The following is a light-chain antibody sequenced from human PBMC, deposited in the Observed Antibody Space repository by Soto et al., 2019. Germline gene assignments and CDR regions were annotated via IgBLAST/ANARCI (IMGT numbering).Light chain of an antibody. J-gene: IGKJ5*01. CDR1: QSVSLS. CDR3: QQHHISNIT. CDR2: DAS. V-gene: IGKV3-11*01. Sequence: ELPQSPSTLSFSPAGRATLSCRASQSVSLSLAWYQQKPGQAPRLLIYDASKRASGFPARFSGSGSETDFTLNISRLQPEDCAVYYCQQHHISNITFGQGTRLEIK.